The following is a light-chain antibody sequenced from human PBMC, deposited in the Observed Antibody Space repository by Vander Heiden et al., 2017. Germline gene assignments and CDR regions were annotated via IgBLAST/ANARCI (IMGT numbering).Light chain of an antibody. Sequence: QSVLTQPTSVSEAPRQRVTISCSGSSSNIGTNAVHWYQQLPGKAPKLLMYYDDLLAAGVSDRCSGSKSGTSASLAISGLQCEDEADYYCAACDDSLNGWVFGGGTKLTVL. J-gene: IGLJ3*02. CDR1: SSNIGTNA. CDR3: AACDDSLNGWV. CDR2: YDD. V-gene: IGLV1-36*01.